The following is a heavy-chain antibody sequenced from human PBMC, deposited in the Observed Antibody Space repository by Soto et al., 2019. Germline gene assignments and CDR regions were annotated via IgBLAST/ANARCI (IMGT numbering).Heavy chain of an antibody. Sequence: PGGSLRLSCAASGFTFSSYAMSWVRQAPGKGLEWVSAISGSGGSTYYADSVKGRFTISRDNSKNTLYLQMNSLRAEDTAVYYCAKDGYGSGSLMLGQTDTGGQGTLVTVSS. J-gene: IGHJ4*02. D-gene: IGHD3-10*01. CDR1: GFTFSSYA. CDR2: ISGSGGST. V-gene: IGHV3-23*01. CDR3: AKDGYGSGSLMLGQTDT.